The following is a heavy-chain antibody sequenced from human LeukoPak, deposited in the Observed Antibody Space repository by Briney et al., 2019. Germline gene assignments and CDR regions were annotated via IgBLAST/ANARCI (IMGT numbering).Heavy chain of an antibody. CDR3: ARPYDSSGYYPFHY. Sequence: GGSLRLSCAASGFTFSSYGMSWVRQAPGKGLEWVSAIGGRDGSTYYADSVTGRFTIPRDNSKNTLYLQMNSLRAEDTAVYYCARPYDSSGYYPFHYWGQGTLVTVSS. D-gene: IGHD3-22*01. CDR1: GFTFSSYG. V-gene: IGHV3-23*01. CDR2: IGGRDGST. J-gene: IGHJ4*02.